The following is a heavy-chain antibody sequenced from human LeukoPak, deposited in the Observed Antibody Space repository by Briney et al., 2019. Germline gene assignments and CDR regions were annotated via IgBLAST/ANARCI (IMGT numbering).Heavy chain of an antibody. J-gene: IGHJ4*02. CDR2: ISSSSSTI. Sequence: GGSLRLSCAASGFTFSSYSMNWVRQAPGKGLEWVSYISSSSSTIYYADSVKGRFTISRDNAKNSLYLQINSLRAEDTAVYYCAKVGVASPTPLWGQGTLVTVSS. V-gene: IGHV3-48*01. D-gene: IGHD2-21*01. CDR3: AKVGVASPTPL. CDR1: GFTFSSYS.